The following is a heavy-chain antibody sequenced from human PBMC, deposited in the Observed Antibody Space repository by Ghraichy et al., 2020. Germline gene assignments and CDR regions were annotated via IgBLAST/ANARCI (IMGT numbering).Heavy chain of an antibody. V-gene: IGHV3-7*01. CDR1: RFTLSSFW. CDR3: ARIAYRSSLDY. J-gene: IGHJ4*02. CDR2: IKQDGSEI. Sequence: GESLNISCAASRFTLSSFWMSWVRQAPGKGLECVANIKQDGSEIYYVDSVKGRFTISRDNAKNSLYLQMNSLRAGDTAVYYCARIAYRSSLDYWGQGTLVTVSS. D-gene: IGHD6-6*01.